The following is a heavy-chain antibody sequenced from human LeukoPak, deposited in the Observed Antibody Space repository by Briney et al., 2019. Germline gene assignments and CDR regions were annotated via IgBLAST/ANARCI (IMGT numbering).Heavy chain of an antibody. CDR2: ISSSGSTI. CDR3: AREMRDWYYDILTGRNAFDI. V-gene: IGHV3-48*03. D-gene: IGHD3-9*01. J-gene: IGHJ3*02. CDR1: GFTFSSYE. Sequence: GGSLRLSCAASGFTFSSYEMNWVRQAPGKGLEWVSYISSSGSTIYYADSVKGRFTISRDNAKNSPYLQMNSLRAEDTAVYYCAREMRDWYYDILTGRNAFDIWGQGTMVTVSS.